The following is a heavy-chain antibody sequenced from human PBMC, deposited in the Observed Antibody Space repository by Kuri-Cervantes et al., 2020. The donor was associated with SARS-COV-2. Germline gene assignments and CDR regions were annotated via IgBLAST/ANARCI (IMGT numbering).Heavy chain of an antibody. CDR3: ARLWGTNDAFDI. V-gene: IGHV1-2*02. D-gene: IGHD7-27*01. CDR2: INPNSGGT. Sequence: ASVKVSCKASGYTFTGYYMHWVRQAPGQGLEWMGWINPNSGGTNYAQKLQGRVTMTTDTSTSTAYMELRSLRSDDTAVYYCARLWGTNDAFDIWGQGTMVTVSS. CDR1: GYTFTGYY. J-gene: IGHJ3*02.